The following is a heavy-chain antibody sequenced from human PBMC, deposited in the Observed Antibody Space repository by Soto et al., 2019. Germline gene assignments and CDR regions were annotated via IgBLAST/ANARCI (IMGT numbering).Heavy chain of an antibody. CDR2: IYYSGST. CDR3: ARVAYDFWSGWGGAGYYYYMDV. CDR1: GGSISNYH. V-gene: IGHV4-59*01. Sequence: QVQLQESGPGLVKPSETLSLTCTASGGSISNYHWSWIRQPPGKGLEWIGYIYYSGSTSYNPSLKSRVTISVDTSNNQFSLKLNSVTAADTAVYFCARVAYDFWSGWGGAGYYYYMDVWGKGTTVNVSS. D-gene: IGHD3-3*01. J-gene: IGHJ6*03.